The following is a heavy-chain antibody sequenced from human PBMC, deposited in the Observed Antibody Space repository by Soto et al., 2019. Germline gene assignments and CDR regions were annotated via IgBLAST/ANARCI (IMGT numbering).Heavy chain of an antibody. Sequence: EVHLVESGGGLVQSGGSLRLSCAASGFTFSNYWMNWVRQAPGKGLEWVANINEDGTGKSYVDSVKGRFTISRDNAKNSLYLQMNSLRAEDTAVYFCARGMSTPGVDFWGQGTLVTVSS. CDR2: INEDGTGK. V-gene: IGHV3-7*03. CDR1: GFTFSNYW. CDR3: ARGMSTPGVDF. D-gene: IGHD2-15*01. J-gene: IGHJ4*02.